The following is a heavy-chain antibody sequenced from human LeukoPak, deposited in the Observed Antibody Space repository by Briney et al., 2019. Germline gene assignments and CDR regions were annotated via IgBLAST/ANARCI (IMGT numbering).Heavy chain of an antibody. CDR3: ARLGTGVNSSGYSAKYYFDY. V-gene: IGHV4-4*07. CDR1: GGSISSYY. CDR2: IYTSGST. Sequence: PSETLSLTCTVSGGSISSYYWSWIRQPAGKGLEWIGRIYTSGSTNYNPSLKSRVTISVDTSKNQFSLKLSSVTAADTAVYYCARLGTGVNSSGYSAKYYFDYWGQGALVTVSS. D-gene: IGHD3-22*01. J-gene: IGHJ4*02.